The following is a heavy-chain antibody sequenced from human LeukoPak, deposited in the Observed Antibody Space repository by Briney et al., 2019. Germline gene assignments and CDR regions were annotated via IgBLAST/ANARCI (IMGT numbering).Heavy chain of an antibody. CDR3: AKDHSRQYYDFWSGPDGFDI. V-gene: IGHV3-23*01. Sequence: PGGSLRLSCAASGFTFSTYAMSWVRQAPGKGLEWVSAISGSGDNIYFGDSVMGRFTISRDNSKSMVFLQMNSVRAEDTAVYYCAKDHSRQYYDFWSGPDGFDIWGQGTMDTVSS. CDR1: GFTFSTYA. D-gene: IGHD3-3*01. CDR2: ISGSGDNI. J-gene: IGHJ3*02.